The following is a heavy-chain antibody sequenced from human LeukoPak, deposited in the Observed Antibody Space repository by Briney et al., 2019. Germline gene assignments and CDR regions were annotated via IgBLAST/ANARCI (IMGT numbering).Heavy chain of an antibody. D-gene: IGHD1-14*01. V-gene: IGHV3-21*01. CDR2: ISSSSTYI. Sequence: GGSLRLSYAASGFSFSTYYVNWVRQAPGKGLEWVSCISSSSTYIYYADSVRGRFAISRDNAKNSLYLQMNSLRAEDTAVYYCARENHGSIDYWGQGSLVTVSS. CDR3: ARENHGSIDY. CDR1: GFSFSTYY. J-gene: IGHJ4*02.